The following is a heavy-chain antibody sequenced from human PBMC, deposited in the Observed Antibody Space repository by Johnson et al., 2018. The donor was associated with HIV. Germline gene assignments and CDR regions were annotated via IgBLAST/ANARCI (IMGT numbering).Heavy chain of an antibody. V-gene: IGHV3-30*04. CDR1: GFTFTSYA. D-gene: IGHD3-22*01. CDR3: ARVFYYDSNDGFDI. CDR2: VSYDGSNI. Sequence: QMLLVESGGGLVQPGRSLRLSCAASGFTFTSYAMHWIRQAPGKGLEWVALVSYDGSNIHYADSVKGRFTISRDSSKNMLYLQMNSLRTEDTAVYYCARVFYYDSNDGFDIWGQGTMVTVSS. J-gene: IGHJ3*02.